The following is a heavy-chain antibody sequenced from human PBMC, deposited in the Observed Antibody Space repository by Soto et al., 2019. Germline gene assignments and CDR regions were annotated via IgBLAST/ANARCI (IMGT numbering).Heavy chain of an antibody. CDR2: TYYSGST. V-gene: IGHV4-39*01. D-gene: IGHD6-13*01. CDR1: GGSISSSSYY. CDR3: ARHSSNIAAALDY. Sequence: SETLSLTCTVSGGSISSSSYYWGWIRQPPGKGLEWIGSTYYSGSTYYNPSLKSRVTISVDTSKNQFSLKLSSVTAADTAVYYCARHSSNIAAALDYWGQGTLVTVSS. J-gene: IGHJ4*02.